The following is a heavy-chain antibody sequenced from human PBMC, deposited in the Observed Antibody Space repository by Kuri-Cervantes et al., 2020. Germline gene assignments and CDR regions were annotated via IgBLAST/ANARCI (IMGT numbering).Heavy chain of an antibody. V-gene: IGHV3-23*01. J-gene: IGHJ4*02. CDR2: ISGSGGST. Sequence: GGSLRLSCAASGFTFSSYAMSWVRQAPGKGLEWVSAISGSGGSTYYADSVKGRFTISRDNSKNTLYLQMNSLRAEDTAVYYCARDRILAVAGISGPWGQGTLVTVSS. CDR3: ARDRILAVAGISGP. D-gene: IGHD6-19*01. CDR1: GFTFSSYA.